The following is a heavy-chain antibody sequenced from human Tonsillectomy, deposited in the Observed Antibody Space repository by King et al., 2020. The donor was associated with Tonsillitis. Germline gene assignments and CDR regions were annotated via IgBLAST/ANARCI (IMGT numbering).Heavy chain of an antibody. V-gene: IGHV3-9*01. D-gene: IGHD6-13*01. CDR1: GFTFDDYA. J-gene: IGHJ3*02. Sequence: VQLVESGGGLVQPGRSLRLSCAASGFTFDDYAMHWVRQAPGKGLEWVSGISWDSGSIGYADSVKGRFTISRDNAKNSLYLQMNSLRAEDTALYYCAKDIESRWSIDAFDIWGQGTMVTVSS. CDR3: AKDIESRWSIDAFDI. CDR2: ISWDSGSI.